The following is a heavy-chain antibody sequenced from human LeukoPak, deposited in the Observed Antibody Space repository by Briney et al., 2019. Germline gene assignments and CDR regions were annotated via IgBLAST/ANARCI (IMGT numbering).Heavy chain of an antibody. CDR3: ARVYPYYYGSAGFDY. Sequence: PSETLSLTCAVYGGSFSGYYWSWIRQPPGKGLEWIGEINHSGSTNYNPSLKSRVTISVDTSKNQFSLKLSSVTAADTAVYYCARVYPYYYGSAGFDYWGQGTLVTVSS. D-gene: IGHD3-10*01. CDR1: GGSFSGYY. J-gene: IGHJ4*02. V-gene: IGHV4-34*01. CDR2: INHSGST.